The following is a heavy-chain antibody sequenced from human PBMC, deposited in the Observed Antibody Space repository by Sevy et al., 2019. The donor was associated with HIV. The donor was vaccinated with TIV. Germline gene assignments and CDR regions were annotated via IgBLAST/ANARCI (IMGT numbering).Heavy chain of an antibody. CDR2: ISYDGSNK. D-gene: IGHD3-16*01. V-gene: IGHV3-30-3*01. CDR3: ARVGGQAAPFDY. CDR1: GFTFSSYA. Sequence: GGSLRLSCAASGFTFSSYAMHWVRQAPGKGLEWVAVISYDGSNKYYADPVKGRFTISRDNSKNTLYLQMNSLRAEDTAVYYGARVGGQAAPFDYWGQGTLVTVSS. J-gene: IGHJ4*02.